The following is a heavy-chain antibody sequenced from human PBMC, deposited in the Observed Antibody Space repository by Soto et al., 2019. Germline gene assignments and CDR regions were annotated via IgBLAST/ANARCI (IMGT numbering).Heavy chain of an antibody. CDR3: AKLSHPAPNNWYGNFAY. Sequence: GGSLILACVSSGFTISNFGVGLFRHAPGSGLEWVTLISYAGSHKYTADSVKGRFTISRDNSKNMLYLQMNSLRAEDTAVYFCAKLSHPAPNNWYGNFAYWGQGTLVTVSS. V-gene: IGHV3-30*18. CDR1: GFTISNFG. D-gene: IGHD1-1*01. J-gene: IGHJ4*02. CDR2: ISYAGSHK.